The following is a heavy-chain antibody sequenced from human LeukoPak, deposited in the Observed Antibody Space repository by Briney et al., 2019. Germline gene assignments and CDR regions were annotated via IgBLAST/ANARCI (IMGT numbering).Heavy chain of an antibody. V-gene: IGHV3-30*18. CDR2: ISYDGSNK. D-gene: IGHD5-18*01. J-gene: IGHJ4*02. CDR3: AKDVDTAMAHDY. CDR1: GFTFSSYG. Sequence: GRSLRLSCAASGFTFSSYGMHWVRQAPGKGLEWVAVISYDGSNKYYADSVKGRFTISRDNSKNTLYLQMNSLRAEDTAVYYCAKDVDTAMAHDYWGQGTLVTVSS.